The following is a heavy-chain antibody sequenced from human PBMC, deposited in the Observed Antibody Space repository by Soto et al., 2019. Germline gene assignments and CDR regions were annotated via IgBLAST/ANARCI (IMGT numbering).Heavy chain of an antibody. V-gene: IGHV1-69*02. Sequence: QVQLVQSGAEVKKPGSSVKVSCKASGGTFSSYTISWVRQAPGQGLEWMGRIIPILGIANYAQKFQGRVTITADKSTSTAYMELSSLRSEDTAVYYCARWNGWYPYYYYGMDVWGQGTTVTVSS. CDR3: ARWNGWYPYYYYGMDV. CDR2: IIPILGIA. CDR1: GGTFSSYT. D-gene: IGHD6-19*01. J-gene: IGHJ6*02.